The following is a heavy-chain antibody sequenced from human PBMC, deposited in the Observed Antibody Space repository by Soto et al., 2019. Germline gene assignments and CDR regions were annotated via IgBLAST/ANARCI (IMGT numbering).Heavy chain of an antibody. CDR1: GGSFSGYY. J-gene: IGHJ6*03. D-gene: IGHD3-16*01. CDR2: INHSGST. CDR3: ARRRRGTAHMDV. Sequence: SETLSLTCAVYGGSFSGYYWSWIRQPPGKGLEWIGEINHSGSTNYNPSLKSRVTISVDTSKNQFSLKLSSVTAADTAVYYCARRRRGTAHMDVWGKGTTVTVSS. V-gene: IGHV4-34*01.